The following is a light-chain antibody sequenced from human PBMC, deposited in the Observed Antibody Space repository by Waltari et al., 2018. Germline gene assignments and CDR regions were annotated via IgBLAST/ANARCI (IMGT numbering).Light chain of an antibody. CDR2: LGS. V-gene: IGKV2-28*01. CDR3: MQALQAPLT. Sequence: DIVMTQSPLSLPVTPGEPASIPFRSSRSLLHSNGYNHLDWYLQKPGQSPQLLIYLGSNRASGVPDRFSGSGSGTDFTLKISRVEAEDVGVYYCMQALQAPLTFGGGTKVEIK. J-gene: IGKJ4*01. CDR1: RSLLHSNGYNH.